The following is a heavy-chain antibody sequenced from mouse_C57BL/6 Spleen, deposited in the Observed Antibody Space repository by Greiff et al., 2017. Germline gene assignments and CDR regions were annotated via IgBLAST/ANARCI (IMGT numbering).Heavy chain of an antibody. D-gene: IGHD1-1*01. CDR1: GYTFTDYN. Sequence: EVKLVESGPELVKPGASVKIPCKASGYTFTDYNMDWVKQSHGKSLEWIGDINPNNGGTIYNQKFKGKATLTVDKSSSTAYMELRSLTSEDTAVYYCARRDGSSYWYFDVWGTGTTVTVSS. J-gene: IGHJ1*03. CDR2: INPNNGGT. V-gene: IGHV1-18*01. CDR3: ARRDGSSYWYFDV.